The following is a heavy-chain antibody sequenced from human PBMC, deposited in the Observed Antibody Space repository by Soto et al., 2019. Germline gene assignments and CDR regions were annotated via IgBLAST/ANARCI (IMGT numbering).Heavy chain of an antibody. J-gene: IGHJ5*02. CDR3: ARDDAGLLWSGEGGWFDP. Sequence: QVQLVQSGAEVKKPGSSVKVSCKASGGTFSSYTISWVRQAPGQGLEWMGRIIPILGIANYAQKFQGRVTITADKSTYTAYMELSSLRSEDTAVYYCARDDAGLLWSGEGGWFDPWGQGTLVTVSS. D-gene: IGHD3-10*01. CDR1: GGTFSSYT. V-gene: IGHV1-69*08. CDR2: IIPILGIA.